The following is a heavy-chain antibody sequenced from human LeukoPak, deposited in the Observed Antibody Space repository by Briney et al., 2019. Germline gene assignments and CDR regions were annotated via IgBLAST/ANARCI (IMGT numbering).Heavy chain of an antibody. V-gene: IGHV4-30-4*01. D-gene: IGHD7-27*01. CDR3: ARHQTGGHSYMDV. J-gene: IGHJ6*03. CDR2: IYYSGST. CDR1: GGSISSGDYY. Sequence: PSQTLSLTCTVSGGSISSGDYYWSWIRQPPGKGLEWIGYIYYSGSTYYNPSLKSRVTISVDTSKNQFSLKLSSVTAADTAVYYCARHQTGGHSYMDVWGKGTTVTVSS.